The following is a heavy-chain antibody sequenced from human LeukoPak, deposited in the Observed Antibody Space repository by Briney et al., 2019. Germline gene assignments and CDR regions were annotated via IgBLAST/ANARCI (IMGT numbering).Heavy chain of an antibody. CDR2: IHYTTIT. J-gene: IGHJ6*04. V-gene: IGHV4-61*01. CDR1: GGSVSTSSDY. Sequence: AETLSLTCTVSGGSVSTSSDYWIWIRQPPGQGLEWIGNIHYTTITSNNPSLRSRVTMSVDRSRDESSLKLSSVTAADSAVYYCARDVEAHYGDYYYYYGMDVWARGTTVTASS. D-gene: IGHD4-17*01. CDR3: ARDVEAHYGDYYYYYGMDV.